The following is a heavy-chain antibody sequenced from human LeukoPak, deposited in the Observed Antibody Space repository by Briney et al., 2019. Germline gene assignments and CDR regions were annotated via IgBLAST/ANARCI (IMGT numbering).Heavy chain of an antibody. CDR2: ISSSGSTI. D-gene: IGHD2-21*02. J-gene: IGHJ4*02. CDR1: GFTFSSYE. Sequence: PGGSLRLSCAASGFTFSSYEMNWVRQAPGKGLEWVSYISSSGSTIYYADSVKGRFTISRDNAKSSLYLQMNSLRAEDTAVYYCARDSYTAADYWGQGTLVTVSS. V-gene: IGHV3-48*03. CDR3: ARDSYTAADY.